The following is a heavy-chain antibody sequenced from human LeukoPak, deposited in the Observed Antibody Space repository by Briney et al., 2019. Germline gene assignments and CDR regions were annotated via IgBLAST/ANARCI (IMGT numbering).Heavy chain of an antibody. J-gene: IGHJ4*02. V-gene: IGHV1-2*02. CDR3: ARPRGYSGYDLDY. CDR2: INPNSGGT. Sequence: ASVTVSCKASGYTFTGYYMHWVRQAPGQGLEWMGWINPNSGGTNYAQKFQGRVTMSRDTSISTAYMELSRLRSDDTAVYYCARPRGYSGYDLDYWGQGTLVTVSS. CDR1: GYTFTGYY. D-gene: IGHD5-12*01.